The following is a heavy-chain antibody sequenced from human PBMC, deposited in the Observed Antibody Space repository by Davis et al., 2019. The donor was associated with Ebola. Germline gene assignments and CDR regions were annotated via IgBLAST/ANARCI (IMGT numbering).Heavy chain of an antibody. CDR3: ARYTWNNRVFDP. Sequence: GESLKISCAASGFSFSSYWMHWVRQAPGKGLVWVPNIKSDGSTTNYADSVKGRFSISRDSTSNTLYLQMNGLRAEDTAVYYCARYTWNNRVFDPWGQGTLVTVSS. V-gene: IGHV3-74*01. D-gene: IGHD1/OR15-1a*01. CDR2: IKSDGSTT. J-gene: IGHJ5*02. CDR1: GFSFSSYW.